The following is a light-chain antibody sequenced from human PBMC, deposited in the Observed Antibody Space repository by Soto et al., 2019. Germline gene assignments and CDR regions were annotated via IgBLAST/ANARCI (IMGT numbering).Light chain of an antibody. V-gene: IGKV3-20*01. CDR3: QQYGSSPLT. J-gene: IGKJ4*01. Sequence: EIVLTQSPGTLSLSPRERACLXGRASQSVSSSYLAWYQQKPGQAPRLLIYGASSRATGIPDRFSGSGSGTDFTLTISRLEPEDFAVYYCQQYGSSPLTFGGGTKVDI. CDR2: GAS. CDR1: QSVSSSY.